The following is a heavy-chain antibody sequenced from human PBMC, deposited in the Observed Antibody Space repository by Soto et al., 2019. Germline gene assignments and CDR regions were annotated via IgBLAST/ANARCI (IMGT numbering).Heavy chain of an antibody. J-gene: IGHJ4*02. CDR3: ARDGYFGSPTPPFDY. D-gene: IGHD3-22*01. CDR2: INSDGSST. CDR1: GFTFSSYW. V-gene: IGHV3-74*01. Sequence: EVQLVESGGGLVQPGGSLRLSCAASGFTFSSYWMHWVRQAPGKGLVWVSRINSDGSSTSYADSVKGRFTISRDNAKNTLYMQMNSLSAEDTAVYYCARDGYFGSPTPPFDYWGQGTLVTVSS.